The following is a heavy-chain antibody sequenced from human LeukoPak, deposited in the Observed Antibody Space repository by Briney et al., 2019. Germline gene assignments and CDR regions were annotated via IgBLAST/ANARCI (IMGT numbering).Heavy chain of an antibody. D-gene: IGHD3-3*01. V-gene: IGHV1-2*02. J-gene: IGHJ4*02. Sequence: ASVKVSCKASGYTFTGYYMHWVRQAPGQGLEWMGWINPNSGGTNYAQKFQGRVTMTRDTSISTAYMELSRLRSDDTAVYYCARGRGGYDFWSGYYDGYYFDYWGQGTLVTVSS. CDR2: INPNSGGT. CDR3: ARGRGGYDFWSGYYDGYYFDY. CDR1: GYTFTGYY.